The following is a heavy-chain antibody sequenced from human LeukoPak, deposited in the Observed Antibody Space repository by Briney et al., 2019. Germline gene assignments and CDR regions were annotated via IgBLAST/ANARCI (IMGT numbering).Heavy chain of an antibody. J-gene: IGHJ5*02. D-gene: IGHD1-26*01. CDR3: TRDSGTYNWFDP. V-gene: IGHV3-73*01. CDR2: IDKKDKGYATAT. CDR1: RFTFSGSA. Sequence: GGSLKLSCAASRFTFSGSAIHWVRQSSGKGMEWVGQIDKKDKGYATATAYAASVKGRFTISRDDSINTAYLQMKSLKTEDTALYYCTRDSGTYNWFDPWGQGTLVTVSS.